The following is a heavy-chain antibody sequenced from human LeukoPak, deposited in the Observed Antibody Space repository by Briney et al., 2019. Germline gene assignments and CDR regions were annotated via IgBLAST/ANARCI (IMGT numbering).Heavy chain of an antibody. Sequence: GGSLRLSFAASGFTFSSYEMNWVRQAPGKGLEWVSYISSSGNTIYYADSVKGRFTISRDNAKNTLYLQMNSLRAEDTAVYYCARANVCPRCHFDYWGQGTLVTVSS. CDR3: ARANVCPRCHFDY. V-gene: IGHV3-48*03. D-gene: IGHD3-16*01. J-gene: IGHJ4*02. CDR1: GFTFSSYE. CDR2: ISSSGNTI.